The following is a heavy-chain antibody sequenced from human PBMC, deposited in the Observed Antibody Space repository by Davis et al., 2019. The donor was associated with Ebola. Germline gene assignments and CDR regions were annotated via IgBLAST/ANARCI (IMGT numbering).Heavy chain of an antibody. CDR1: GFTFSSYA. CDR2: ISSSSSTI. V-gene: IGHV3-48*01. D-gene: IGHD2-21*01. J-gene: IGHJ6*02. CDR3: ARNSYYYYYGMDV. Sequence: GGSLRLSCAASGFTFSSYAMSWVRQAPGKGLEWVSYISSSSSTIYYADSVKGRFTISRDNAKNSLYLQMNSLRAEDTAVYYCARNSYYYYYGMDVWGQGTTVTVSS.